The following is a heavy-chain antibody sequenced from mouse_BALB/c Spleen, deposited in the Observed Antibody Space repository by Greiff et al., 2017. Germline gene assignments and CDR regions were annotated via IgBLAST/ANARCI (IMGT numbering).Heavy chain of an antibody. CDR1: GYAFTNYL. CDR2: INPGSGGT. J-gene: IGHJ3*01. V-gene: IGHV1-54*01. D-gene: IGHD2-4*01. Sequence: VQLQQSGAELVRPGTSVKVSCKASGYAFTNYLIEWVKQRPGQGLEWIGVINPGSGGTNYNEKFKGKATLTADKSSSTAYMQLSSLTSDDSAVYFCARGYDYGPFAYWGQGTLVTVSA. CDR3: ARGYDYGPFAY.